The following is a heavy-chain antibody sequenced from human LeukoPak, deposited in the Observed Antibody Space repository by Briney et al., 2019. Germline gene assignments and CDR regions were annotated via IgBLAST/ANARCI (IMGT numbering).Heavy chain of an antibody. V-gene: IGHV3-23*01. Sequence: GGSLRLSCGASGFTFSSYAMSWVRQAPGKGLEWVSAISGSGGSTYYADSVKGRFTISRDNSKNTLYLQMNSLRAEDTAVYYCAKDLSSGWDLGLRYYFDYWGQGTLVTVSS. D-gene: IGHD6-19*01. J-gene: IGHJ4*02. CDR3: AKDLSSGWDLGLRYYFDY. CDR1: GFTFSSYA. CDR2: ISGSGGST.